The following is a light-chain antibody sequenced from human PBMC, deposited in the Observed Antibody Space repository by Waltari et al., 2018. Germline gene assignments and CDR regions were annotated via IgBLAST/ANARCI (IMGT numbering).Light chain of an antibody. V-gene: IGKV3-15*01. CDR2: GAS. Sequence: DMVMTQSPATLSVSPGRRATLSCRASESVGTSVAWYKQTPGQPPRLLLYGASTRATGVPARFSGSGSGTDFTLTISSLQSEDSAIYFCQQHNNWPRTFGQGTKVEIK. CDR1: ESVGTS. J-gene: IGKJ1*01. CDR3: QQHNNWPRT.